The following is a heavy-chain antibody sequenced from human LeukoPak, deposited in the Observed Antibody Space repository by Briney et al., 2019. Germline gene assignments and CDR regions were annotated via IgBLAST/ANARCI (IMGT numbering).Heavy chain of an antibody. D-gene: IGHD6-13*01. CDR3: ARTDIAAAGQGDY. CDR1: GGSISSYY. CDR2: IYYSGST. J-gene: IGHJ4*02. Sequence: PSETLSLTCTVSGGSISSYYWSWIRQPPGKGLEWLGYIYYSGSTNYNPSLKSRVTISVDTSKNQFSLKLSSVTAADTAVYYCARTDIAAAGQGDYWGQGTLVTVSS. V-gene: IGHV4-59*01.